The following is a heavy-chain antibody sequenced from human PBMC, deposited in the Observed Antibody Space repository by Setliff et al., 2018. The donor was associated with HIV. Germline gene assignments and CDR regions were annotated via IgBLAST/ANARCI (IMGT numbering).Heavy chain of an antibody. CDR1: GGSISSSSYY. V-gene: IGHV4-39*01. D-gene: IGHD6-13*01. CDR3: ARSPAAEGY. Sequence: TCTVSGGSISSSSYYWGWIRQPPGKGLEWIGNIFYSGHTYYNPSLRSRVTISVDTSKNQFSLNLRSVTAADTAVYYCARSPAAEGYWGQGTLVTV. J-gene: IGHJ4*02. CDR2: IFYSGHT.